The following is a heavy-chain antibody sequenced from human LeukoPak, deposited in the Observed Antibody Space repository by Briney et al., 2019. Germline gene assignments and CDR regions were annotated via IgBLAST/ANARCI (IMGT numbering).Heavy chain of an antibody. V-gene: IGHV4-39*07. D-gene: IGHD3-9*01. J-gene: IGHJ4*02. Sequence: SETLSLTCTVSGGSISSSSYYWGWIRQPPGKGLEWIGSIYYSGSTYYNPSLKSRVTISVDTSKNQFSLKLSSVTAADTAVYYCARGTRYFDWSCYFDYWGQGTLVTVSS. CDR2: IYYSGST. CDR1: GGSISSSSYY. CDR3: ARGTRYFDWSCYFDY.